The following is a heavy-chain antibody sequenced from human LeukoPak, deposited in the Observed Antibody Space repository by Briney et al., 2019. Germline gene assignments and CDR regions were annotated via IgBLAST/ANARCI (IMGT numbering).Heavy chain of an antibody. CDR1: GFTFSGST. J-gene: IGHJ4*02. Sequence: GGSLRLSCAASGFTFSGSTMGWVRQAPGKGLEWVSGISGSGGTTRHADSVKGRFTIHRDNSKNTLHLQMNSLRAEDTAVYYCAKDRGIVVVPTLFDYWGQGTLVTVSS. CDR2: ISGSGGTT. D-gene: IGHD2-2*01. V-gene: IGHV3-23*01. CDR3: AKDRGIVVVPTLFDY.